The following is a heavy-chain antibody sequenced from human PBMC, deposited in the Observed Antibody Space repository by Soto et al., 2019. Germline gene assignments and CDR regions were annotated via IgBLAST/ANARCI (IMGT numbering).Heavy chain of an antibody. CDR1: GFTSSAYN. D-gene: IGHD3-3*01. Sequence: GGSLRLSCTGSGFTSSAYNINWVRQAPGKGLEWVSSISASYQIYQSDSMKGRFTISRENARNSVYLQINSLRDEDTALYYCSRSPEVGVRGGYWGQGTPVTVSS. CDR3: SRSPEVGVRGGY. V-gene: IGHV3-21*01. J-gene: IGHJ4*02. CDR2: ISASYQI.